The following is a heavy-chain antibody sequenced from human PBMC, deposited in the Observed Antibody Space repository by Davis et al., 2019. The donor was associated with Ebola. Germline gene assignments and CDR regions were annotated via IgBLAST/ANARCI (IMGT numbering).Heavy chain of an antibody. CDR3: ARAMYYYGSSATYYFDY. Sequence: AASVKVSCKASGYTFTSYGISWVRQAPGQGLEWMGWISAYNGNTNYAQKLQGRVTMTTDTSTSTAYMELRSLRSDDTAVYYCARAMYYYGSSATYYFDYWGQGTLVTVSS. CDR1: GYTFTSYG. CDR2: ISAYNGNT. D-gene: IGHD3-22*01. V-gene: IGHV1-18*01. J-gene: IGHJ4*02.